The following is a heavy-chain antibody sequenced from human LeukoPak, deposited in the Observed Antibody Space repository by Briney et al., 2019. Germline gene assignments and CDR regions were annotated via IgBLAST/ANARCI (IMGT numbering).Heavy chain of an antibody. CDR1: GGSISSYY. Sequence: SETLSLTCTVSGGSISSYYWSWIRQPPGKGLEWIGYIYYSGSTNYNPSLKSRVTISVDTSKNQFSLKLSSVTAADTAVYYFARLPYYYGRDVWAKGPRSPSA. CDR2: IYYSGST. CDR3: ARLPYYYGRDV. J-gene: IGHJ6*02. V-gene: IGHV4-59*08.